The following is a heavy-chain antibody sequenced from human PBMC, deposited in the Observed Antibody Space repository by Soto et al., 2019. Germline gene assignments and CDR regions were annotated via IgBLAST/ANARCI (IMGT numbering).Heavy chain of an antibody. CDR1: GGSISSGGYS. CDR2: IYHSGST. J-gene: IGHJ4*02. D-gene: IGHD3-22*01. Sequence: SETLSLTCAVSGGSISSGGYSWSWIRQPPGKGLEWIGYIYHSGSTYYNPSLKSRVTISVDRSKNQFSLKLSSVTAADTAVYYCARGNYYDSSGYYDYWGQGTLVTVSS. CDR3: ARGNYYDSSGYYDY. V-gene: IGHV4-30-2*01.